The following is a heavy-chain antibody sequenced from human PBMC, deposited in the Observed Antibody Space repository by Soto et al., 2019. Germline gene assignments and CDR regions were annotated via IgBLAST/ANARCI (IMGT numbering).Heavy chain of an antibody. D-gene: IGHD3-22*01. Sequence: GASVKVSCKASGYAFTSYDINWVRQATGQGLEWMGWMNPNSGNTGYAQKFQGRVTMTRNTSISTANMKQSSLRSEDTAVYYCARSIVVVTSFDYWGQGTLVTVSS. CDR3: ARSIVVVTSFDY. CDR2: MNPNSGNT. CDR1: GYAFTSYD. V-gene: IGHV1-8*01. J-gene: IGHJ4*02.